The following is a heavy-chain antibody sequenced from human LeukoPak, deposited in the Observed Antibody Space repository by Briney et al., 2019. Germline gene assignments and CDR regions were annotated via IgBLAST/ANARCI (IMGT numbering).Heavy chain of an antibody. J-gene: IGHJ4*02. D-gene: IGHD6-13*01. CDR2: IYYSGST. Sequence: SQTLSLTCTVSGGSISSGGYYWSWIRQHPGKGLEWIGYIYYSGSTNYNPSLKSRVTISVDTSKNQFSLKLSSVTAADTAVYYCASRIAAAGTDILYFDYWGQGTLVTVSS. V-gene: IGHV4-31*03. CDR1: GGSISSGGYY. CDR3: ASRIAAAGTDILYFDY.